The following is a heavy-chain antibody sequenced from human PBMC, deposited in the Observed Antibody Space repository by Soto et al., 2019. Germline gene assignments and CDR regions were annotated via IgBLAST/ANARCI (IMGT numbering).Heavy chain of an antibody. CDR3: AKPLQQWLLQGSGVDV. J-gene: IGHJ6*02. D-gene: IGHD6-19*01. CDR1: GFSFSEYS. CDR2: ISGDTATT. V-gene: IGHV3-23*01. Sequence: EVQLLESGGGLVQPGGSLRLSCAASGFSFSEYSMTWVRQAPGKGLQWVSAISGDTATTHYADSVKGRFTISRDNSRDTLYLQMNSLRVEDTAIYYCAKPLQQWLLQGSGVDVWGQGTTVTVSS.